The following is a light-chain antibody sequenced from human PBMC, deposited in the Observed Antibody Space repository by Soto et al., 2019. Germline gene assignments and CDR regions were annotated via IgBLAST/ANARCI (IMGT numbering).Light chain of an antibody. CDR3: QSYDTSNHVI. CDR2: QDI. Sequence: FLLTQPHSVSGSPGKTVTISCTRSSGSIASRYVQWYQQRPGSAPTTVIYQDIRRPSGVPDRFSGSIDTSSNSASLYISGLKTEDEADYYCQSYDTSNHVIFGGGTQLTVL. CDR1: SGSIASRY. V-gene: IGLV6-57*04. J-gene: IGLJ2*01.